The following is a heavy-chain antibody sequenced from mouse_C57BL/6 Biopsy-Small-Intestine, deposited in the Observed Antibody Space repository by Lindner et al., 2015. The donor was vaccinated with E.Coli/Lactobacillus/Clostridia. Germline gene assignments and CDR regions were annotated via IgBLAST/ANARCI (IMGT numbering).Heavy chain of an antibody. Sequence: VQLQESGAELVRPGASVKLSCTASGFNIKDDYIHWMKQRPEQGLEWIGWIDPENGDTEYASKFQDKATITADTSSNTAYLQLSSLTSEDTAVYYCTNYGSPYAMDYWGQGTSVTVSS. CDR2: IDPENGDT. J-gene: IGHJ4*01. D-gene: IGHD1-1*01. CDR1: GFNIKDDY. CDR3: TNYGSPYAMDY. V-gene: IGHV14-4*01.